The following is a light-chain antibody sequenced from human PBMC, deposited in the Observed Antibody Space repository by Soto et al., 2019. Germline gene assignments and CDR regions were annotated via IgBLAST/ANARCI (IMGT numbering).Light chain of an antibody. Sequence: DIQMTQSPSTLSASVGDTVTVTCRASQSVSGWLAWYQQKPGKAPKFLIYDASSLESGVPSRFSGSGSGTEFTLTISSLQPDDFATYYCQQYNSYLFTFGQGTRLEI. CDR1: QSVSGW. CDR3: QQYNSYLFT. CDR2: DAS. V-gene: IGKV1-5*01. J-gene: IGKJ5*01.